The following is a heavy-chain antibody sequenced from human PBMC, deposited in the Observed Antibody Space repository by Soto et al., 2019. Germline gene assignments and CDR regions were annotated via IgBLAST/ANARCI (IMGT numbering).Heavy chain of an antibody. CDR3: ARDKDRQQLGGNYYYGIDV. Sequence: QVQLVQSGAEVKKPGSSVTVSCKASGGTFGNSAISWVRQAPGQGLGWIGGISPIFPTPDYAQKFQGRVTITADESTTPAYMELTSLKSEDTAVYYCARDKDRQQLGGNYYYGIDVWGQGTRVTVSS. D-gene: IGHD2-15*01. J-gene: IGHJ6*02. CDR1: GGTFGNSA. CDR2: ISPIFPTP. V-gene: IGHV1-69*12.